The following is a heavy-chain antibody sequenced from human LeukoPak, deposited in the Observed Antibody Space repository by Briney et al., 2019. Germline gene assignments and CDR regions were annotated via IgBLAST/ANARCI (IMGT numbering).Heavy chain of an antibody. J-gene: IGHJ4*02. CDR2: MYYTGRT. D-gene: IGHD4-17*01. V-gene: IGHV4-59*01. Sequence: SETLSLTGTGSGGSISSYYWSWIRQPPGKGLEWIGYMYYTGRTYYNPSLKSRITISVDTSKNHFSLNLTSVTAADTALYYCAKVGGDFPSFFDYWGQGILVTVSS. CDR3: AKVGGDFPSFFDY. CDR1: GGSISSYY.